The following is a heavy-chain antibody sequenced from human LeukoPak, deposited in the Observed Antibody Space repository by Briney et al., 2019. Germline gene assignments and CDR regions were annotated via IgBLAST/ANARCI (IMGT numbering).Heavy chain of an antibody. Sequence: ASVKVSCKASGYTFTSYYMHWVRQAPGQGLEWMGIINPSGGSASYAQKFQGRVTMTRDTSTSTVYMEVSSLRSEDTAVYYCARDVASSGYYWDWGQGTLVTVSS. CDR3: ARDVASSGYYWD. D-gene: IGHD3-22*01. J-gene: IGHJ4*02. CDR2: INPSGGSA. CDR1: GYTFTSYY. V-gene: IGHV1-46*01.